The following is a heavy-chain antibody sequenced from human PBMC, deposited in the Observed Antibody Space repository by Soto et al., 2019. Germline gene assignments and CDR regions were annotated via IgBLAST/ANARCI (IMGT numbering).Heavy chain of an antibody. J-gene: IGHJ6*02. Sequence: QVRLVESGGGVVQPGWSLRLSCAASGFSFSTYNMHWVRQAPGKGLEWVAVISYDGSNKYDAYSVKGRFTISKDKSKNTLYLYMNSLRVEDTAVYYCAKDLIVVVPAAGYYYYSGMDVWGQGTTVTVSS. D-gene: IGHD2-2*01. CDR2: ISYDGSNK. CDR3: AKDLIVVVPAAGYYYYSGMDV. V-gene: IGHV3-30*18. CDR1: GFSFSTYN.